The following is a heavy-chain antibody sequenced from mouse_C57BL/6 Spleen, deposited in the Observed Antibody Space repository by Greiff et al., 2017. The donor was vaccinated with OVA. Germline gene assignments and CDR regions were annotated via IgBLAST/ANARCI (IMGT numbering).Heavy chain of an antibody. D-gene: IGHD2-10*01. CDR3: ARGTYYGYFDV. J-gene: IGHJ1*03. CDR2: IDPSDSYT. Sequence: QVQLKQPGAELVKPGASVKLSCKASGYTFTSYWMQWVKQRPGQGLEWIGEIDPSDSYTNYNQKFKGKATLTVDTSSSTAYMQLSSLTSEDSAVYYCARGTYYGYFDVWGTGTTVTVSS. CDR1: GYTFTSYW. V-gene: IGHV1-50*01.